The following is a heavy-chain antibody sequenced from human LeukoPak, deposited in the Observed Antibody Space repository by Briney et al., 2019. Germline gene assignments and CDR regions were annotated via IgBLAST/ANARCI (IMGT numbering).Heavy chain of an antibody. V-gene: IGHV1-18*01. Sequence: ASVKVSCKASGYTFTSYGIIWVRQAPGQGLEWMGWISAYNGNTNYAQKLQGRVTMTTDTSTSTAYMELRSLRSDDTAVYYCARDQTNYYDSSGYYRGYYGMDVWGQGTTVTVSS. CDR2: ISAYNGNT. CDR1: GYTFTSYG. CDR3: ARDQTNYYDSSGYYRGYYGMDV. J-gene: IGHJ6*02. D-gene: IGHD3-22*01.